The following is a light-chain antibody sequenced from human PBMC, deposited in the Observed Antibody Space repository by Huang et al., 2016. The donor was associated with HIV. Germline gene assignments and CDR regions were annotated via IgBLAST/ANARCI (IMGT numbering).Light chain of an antibody. Sequence: DVELTQSPSSLSASVGDRITITCRASHSVINSLNWYPQLQEEATRLLIYATSKLQSGVPSRVTGSRSGTDFALAINGLRPEDFATYYCQQSYTSPHTFGQGTKLE. J-gene: IGKJ2*01. CDR2: ATS. CDR1: HSVINS. V-gene: IGKV1-39*01. CDR3: QQSYTSPHT.